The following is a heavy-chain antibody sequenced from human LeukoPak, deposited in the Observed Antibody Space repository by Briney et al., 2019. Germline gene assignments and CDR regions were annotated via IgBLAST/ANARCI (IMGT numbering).Heavy chain of an antibody. CDR3: ARAEYRSSYTGYYFDY. Sequence: GGSLRLSCAASGFTFSNYWMNWVRQAPGKGLEWVANIKHDGTEKYYVDSVKGRFTISRDNAKNSLYLQMNSLRAEDTAVYYCARAEYRSSYTGYYFDYWGQGTLVTVSS. V-gene: IGHV3-7*03. D-gene: IGHD3-16*02. CDR2: IKHDGTEK. CDR1: GFTFSNYW. J-gene: IGHJ4*02.